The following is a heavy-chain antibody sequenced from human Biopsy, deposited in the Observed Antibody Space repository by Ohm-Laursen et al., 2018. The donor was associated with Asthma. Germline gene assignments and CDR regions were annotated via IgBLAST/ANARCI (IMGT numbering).Heavy chain of an antibody. CDR1: GYTFNSAG. CDR2: ISVYNGNT. CDR3: ARAVDYSHYYGLDV. D-gene: IGHD3-10*01. J-gene: IGHJ6*02. V-gene: IGHV1-18*01. Sequence: GASVKVSCKTSGYTFNSAGITWVRQAPGQGLEWMGWISVYNGNTKVAQKLQDRVTMITDTSTSTAYMELRSLRSDDTAVYFCARAVDYSHYYGLDVWGQGTTVPVS.